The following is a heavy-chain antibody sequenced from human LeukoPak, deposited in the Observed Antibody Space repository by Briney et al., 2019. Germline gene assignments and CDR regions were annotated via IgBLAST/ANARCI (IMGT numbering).Heavy chain of an antibody. CDR2: VSGSGGRT. CDR1: GFAFSAFA. Sequence: GRSLRLSCVPSGFAFSAFAISWVRPAPRKRLEWVSLVSGSGGRTYYADYVRGRFTISRDNSKKTVFLQMDSLRAEDTAVYYCAKGGAAMTDAPHGDVVTTTLDGFDIWGQGTMVTVSS. CDR3: AKGGAAMTDAPHGDVVTTTLDGFDI. J-gene: IGHJ3*02. V-gene: IGHV3-23*01. D-gene: IGHD2-21*02.